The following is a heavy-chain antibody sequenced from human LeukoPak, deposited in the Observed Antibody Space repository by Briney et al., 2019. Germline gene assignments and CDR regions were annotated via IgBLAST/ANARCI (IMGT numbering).Heavy chain of an antibody. D-gene: IGHD6-6*01. J-gene: IGHJ6*02. CDR3: ARDRGSSSEFYYYYYGMDV. CDR1: GYTFTDYY. V-gene: IGHV1-2*04. CDR2: INAKSGGT. Sequence: PRASVKVSCKASGYTFTDYYMHWVRQAPGQGLEWMGWINAKSGGTNYAQKFQGWVTMTRDTSISTAYMELSRLRPDDTAVYYCARDRGSSSEFYYYYYGMDVWGQGTTVTVSS.